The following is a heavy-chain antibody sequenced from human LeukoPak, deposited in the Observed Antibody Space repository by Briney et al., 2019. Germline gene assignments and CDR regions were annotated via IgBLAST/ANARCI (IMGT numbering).Heavy chain of an antibody. CDR2: IRSKAYRGTT. Sequence: GGSLRLSCTASGFTFGNYALSWFRQAPGKGLEWVAFIRSKAYRGTTEYAASVKGRFTISRDDSKSIAYLQMNSLKTEDTAVYYCARANSFDSSGYYFDYWGQGTLVTVSS. V-gene: IGHV3-49*03. J-gene: IGHJ4*02. D-gene: IGHD3-22*01. CDR3: ARANSFDSSGYYFDY. CDR1: GFTFGNYA.